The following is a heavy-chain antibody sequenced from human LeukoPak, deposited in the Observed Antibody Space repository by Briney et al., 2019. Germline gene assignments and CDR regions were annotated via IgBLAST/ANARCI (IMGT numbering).Heavy chain of an antibody. CDR1: GYTFTVYY. V-gene: IGHV1-2*02. CDR3: ASSRMFGLFDY. CDR2: INPNSGGT. J-gene: IGHJ4*02. D-gene: IGHD3-10*02. Sequence: ASLKVSCTASGYTFTVYYMHWVRQAPGQGLGWMGWINPNSGGTNYAQKFQGSVTMTRDTSTSTTYMELSRLRSDDTAVYYCASSRMFGLFDYWGQGTLVTVSS.